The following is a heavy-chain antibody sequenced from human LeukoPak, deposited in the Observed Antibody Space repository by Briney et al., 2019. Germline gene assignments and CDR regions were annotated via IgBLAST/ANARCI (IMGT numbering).Heavy chain of an antibody. Sequence: ETLSLTCTVSGGSVSSGSYYWSWIRQPPGKGLEWIGYIYYSGSTNYNPSLKSRVTISVDTSKNQFSLKVSSVTAADTAVYYCARVGTLSYYYGMDVWGQGTTVTVSS. D-gene: IGHD7-27*01. CDR1: GGSVSSGSYY. CDR3: ARVGTLSYYYGMDV. CDR2: IYYSGST. J-gene: IGHJ6*02. V-gene: IGHV4-61*01.